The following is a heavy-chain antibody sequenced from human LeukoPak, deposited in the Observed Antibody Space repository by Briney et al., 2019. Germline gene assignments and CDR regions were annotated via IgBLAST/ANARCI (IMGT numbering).Heavy chain of an antibody. V-gene: IGHV1-18*01. D-gene: IGHD4-11*01. CDR3: ARDENDDSNYHYYYGMDV. CDR1: GYTFTSYC. J-gene: IGHJ6*02. CDR2: ISAYNGNT. Sequence: GASVKVSCKASGYTFTSYCISWVRQAPGQGLEWKGWISAYNGNTNYAQKLQGRVTMTTDTSTSTAYMELRSLRSDDTAVYYCARDENDDSNYHYYYGMDVWGQGTTVTVSS.